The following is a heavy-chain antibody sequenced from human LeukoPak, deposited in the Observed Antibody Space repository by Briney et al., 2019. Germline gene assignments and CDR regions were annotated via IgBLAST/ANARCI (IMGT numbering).Heavy chain of an antibody. Sequence: LRLSCTVSGFIFSSFAMSWVRQPPGKGLEWIGYIYYSGSTYYNPSLKSRVTISVDTSKNQFSLKLSSVTAADTAVYYCARRAHTAMVNDYFDYWGQGTLVTVSS. D-gene: IGHD5-18*01. J-gene: IGHJ4*02. CDR1: GFIFSSFA. CDR3: ARRAHTAMVNDYFDY. V-gene: IGHV4-30-4*08. CDR2: IYYSGST.